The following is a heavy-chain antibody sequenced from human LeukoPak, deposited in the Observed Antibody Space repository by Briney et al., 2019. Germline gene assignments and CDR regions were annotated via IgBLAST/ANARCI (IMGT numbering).Heavy chain of an antibody. D-gene: IGHD5-12*01. J-gene: IGHJ4*02. Sequence: SETLSLTCTVSGGSISSSSYYWGWIRQPPGKGLEWIGSIYYSGSTYYNPSLKSRVTISVDTSKNQFSLKLSSVTAADTAVYYCARVQVATIIPYNYFDYWGQGTLVTVSS. CDR2: IYYSGST. V-gene: IGHV4-39*07. CDR1: GGSISSSSYY. CDR3: ARVQVATIIPYNYFDY.